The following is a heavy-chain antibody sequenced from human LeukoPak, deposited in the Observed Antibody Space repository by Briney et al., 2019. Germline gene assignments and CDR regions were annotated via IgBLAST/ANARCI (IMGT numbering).Heavy chain of an antibody. J-gene: IGHJ4*02. CDR3: ASVPMVRGVY. Sequence: GGSLRPSCAASGFTFSSYEMNWVRQAPGKGLEWVSYISSSGSTIYYADSVKGRFTISRDNAKNSLYLQMNSLRAEDTAVYYCASVPMVRGVYWGQGTLVTVSS. V-gene: IGHV3-48*03. CDR1: GFTFSSYE. CDR2: ISSSGSTI. D-gene: IGHD3-10*01.